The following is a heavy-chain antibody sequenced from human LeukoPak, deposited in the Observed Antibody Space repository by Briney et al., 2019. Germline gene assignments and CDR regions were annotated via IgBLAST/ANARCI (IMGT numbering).Heavy chain of an antibody. D-gene: IGHD3-22*01. V-gene: IGHV3-23*01. Sequence: GESLRLSCVASGFTFSNYWMTWVRQAPGKGLEWVSAISGSGGSTYYADSVKGRFTISRDNSKNTLYLQMNSLRAEDTAVYYCAKEEGYYYDSRNCDYWGQGTLVTVSS. CDR2: ISGSGGST. CDR3: AKEEGYYYDSRNCDY. J-gene: IGHJ4*02. CDR1: GFTFSNYW.